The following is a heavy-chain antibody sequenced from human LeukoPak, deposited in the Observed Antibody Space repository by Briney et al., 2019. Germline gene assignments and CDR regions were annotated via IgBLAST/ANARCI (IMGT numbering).Heavy chain of an antibody. Sequence: PGGSLRLSCAASGFTFSSYSMNWVRQAPGQGLEWVSYISSSSSTIYYADSVKGRFTISRDNAKNSLYLQMNSLRAEDTAVYYCARGRIVVVPAAIPTNNWFDPWGQGTLVTVSS. CDR1: GFTFSSYS. CDR3: ARGRIVVVPAAIPTNNWFDP. D-gene: IGHD2-2*01. V-gene: IGHV3-48*04. J-gene: IGHJ5*02. CDR2: ISSSSSTI.